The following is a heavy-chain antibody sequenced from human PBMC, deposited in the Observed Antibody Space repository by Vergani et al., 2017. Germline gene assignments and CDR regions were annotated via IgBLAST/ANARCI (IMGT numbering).Heavy chain of an antibody. D-gene: IGHD2-2*02. CDR2: IIPIFGIA. CDR3: ATGRLVVVPAAIEYSSSALFDY. V-gene: IGHV1-69*17. J-gene: IGHJ4*02. Sequence: QVQLVQSGAEVKKPGSSVKVSCKASGGTFSSYAISWVRQAPGQGLEWMGGIIPIFGIANYAQKFQGRVTITADKSTSTAYMELSSLRSEDTAVYYCATGRLVVVPAAIEYSSSALFDYWGQGTLVTVSS. CDR1: GGTFSSYA.